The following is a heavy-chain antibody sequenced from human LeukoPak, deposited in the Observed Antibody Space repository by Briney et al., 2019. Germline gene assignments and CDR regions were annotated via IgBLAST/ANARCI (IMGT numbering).Heavy chain of an antibody. V-gene: IGHV3-30*02. CDR1: GFTFSSYA. CDR3: AKDLPAAYFDY. CDR2: IRSDGGIK. Sequence: GRSLRLSCAASGFTFSSYAMHWVRQAPGKGLEWVAFIRSDGGIKYYADSVKGRFTISRDNSKNTLYLQMNSLRAEDTAVHYCAKDLPAAYFDYWGQGTLVTVSS. J-gene: IGHJ4*02. D-gene: IGHD2-2*01.